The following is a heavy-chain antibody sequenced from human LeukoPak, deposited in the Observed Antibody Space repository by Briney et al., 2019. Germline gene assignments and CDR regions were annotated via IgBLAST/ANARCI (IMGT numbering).Heavy chain of an antibody. CDR1: GYSFTSYW. J-gene: IGHJ4*02. D-gene: IGHD3-22*01. CDR3: ARGFYYDSSGYCPSTVDY. CDR2: IYPGDSDT. V-gene: IGHV5-51*01. Sequence: GESLKISCKGSGYSFTSYWIGWVRQMPGKGLEWMGIIYPGDSDTRYSPSFQGQVTISADKSISTAYLQWSSLKASDTAMYYCARGFYYDSSGYCPSTVDYWGQGTLVTVSS.